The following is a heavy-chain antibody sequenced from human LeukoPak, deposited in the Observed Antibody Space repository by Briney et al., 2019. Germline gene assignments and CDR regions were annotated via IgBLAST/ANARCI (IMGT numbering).Heavy chain of an antibody. CDR3: AANYYDSSGYLYGMDV. CDR1: GYTFTSYY. CDR2: INPSGGST. V-gene: IGHV1-46*01. D-gene: IGHD3-22*01. J-gene: IGHJ6*02. Sequence: AASVKVSCKASGYTFTSYYMHWVRQAPGQGLELMGIINPSGGSTSYAQKFQGRVTMTRDTSTSTVYMELSSLRSEDTAVYYCAANYYDSSGYLYGMDVWGQGTTVTVSS.